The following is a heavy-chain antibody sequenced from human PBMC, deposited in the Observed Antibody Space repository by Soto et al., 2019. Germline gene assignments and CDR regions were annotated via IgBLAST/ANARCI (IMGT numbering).Heavy chain of an antibody. D-gene: IGHD6-13*01. CDR3: ARERAAAGSNWFDP. J-gene: IGHJ5*02. CDR2: MNPNSGNT. Sequence: QVQLVQSGAEVKKPGASVKVSCKASGYTFTSYDINWVRQATGQGLGWMGWMNPNSGNTGYAQKFQGRVTMTRNTSISTAYMELSSLRSEDTAVYYCARERAAAGSNWFDPWGQGTLVTVSS. CDR1: GYTFTSYD. V-gene: IGHV1-8*01.